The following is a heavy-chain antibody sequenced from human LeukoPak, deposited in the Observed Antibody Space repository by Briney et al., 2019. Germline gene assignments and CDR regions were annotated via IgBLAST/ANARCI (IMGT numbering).Heavy chain of an antibody. CDR2: ISSSSSYT. V-gene: IGHV3-11*06. J-gene: IGHJ4*02. CDR3: ARSRIADWNYAY. D-gene: IGHD1-7*01. CDR1: GFTFSDYY. Sequence: GGSLRLSCAASGFTFSDYYMSWIRQAPGKGLEWVSYISSSSSYTNYADSVKGRFTISRDNAKNSLYLQMNSLRAEDTAVYYCARSRIADWNYAYWGQGTLVTVSS.